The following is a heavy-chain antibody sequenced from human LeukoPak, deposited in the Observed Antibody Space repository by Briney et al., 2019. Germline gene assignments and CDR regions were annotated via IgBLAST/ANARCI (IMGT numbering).Heavy chain of an antibody. D-gene: IGHD2-2*01. V-gene: IGHV4-34*01. CDR1: GWSFNDYY. CDR2: INARGDT. J-gene: IGHJ5*02. CDR3: ARGQVPAARGYNWFDP. Sequence: PSETLSLTCAVYGWSFNDYYWNWIRQPPGKGLEWIGEINARGDTSYNPSLKSRVTISVDTSKKQFSLRLISMIAADTALYYCARGQVPAARGYNWFDPWGQGTLVTVSS.